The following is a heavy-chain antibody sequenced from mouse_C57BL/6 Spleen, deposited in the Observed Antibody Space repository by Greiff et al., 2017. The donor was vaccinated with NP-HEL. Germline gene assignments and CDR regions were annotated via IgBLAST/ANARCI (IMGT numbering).Heavy chain of an antibody. D-gene: IGHD3-2*02. CDR2: IDPSDSET. CDR1: GYTFTSYW. J-gene: IGHJ3*01. Sequence: VQLQQPGAELVRPGSSVKLSCKASGYTFTSYWMHWVKQRPIQGLEWIGNIDPSDSETHYNQKFKDKATLTVDKSSSTAYMQLSSLTSEDSAVYYCARRAAQATGFAYWGQGTLVTVSA. CDR3: ARRAAQATGFAY. V-gene: IGHV1-52*01.